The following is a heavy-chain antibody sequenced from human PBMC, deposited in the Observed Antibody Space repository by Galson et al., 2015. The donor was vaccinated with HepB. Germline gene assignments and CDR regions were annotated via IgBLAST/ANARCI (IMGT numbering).Heavy chain of an antibody. CDR3: ARDLYDILTGSRLRGYDHFGMDV. J-gene: IGHJ6*02. CDR2: VNPTSGAT. V-gene: IGHV1-2*07. D-gene: IGHD3-9*01. Sequence: SVKLSCKASGYTFTSYGLSWVRQVPGQGPECMGWVNPTSGATTYTPKFQDRLTMTRDTSLRTVYMELNRLTSDDTAVYYCARDLYDILTGSRLRGYDHFGMDVWGQGTAVTVSS. CDR1: GYTFTSYG.